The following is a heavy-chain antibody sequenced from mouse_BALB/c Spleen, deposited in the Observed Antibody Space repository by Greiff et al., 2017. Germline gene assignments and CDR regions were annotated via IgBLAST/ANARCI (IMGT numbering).Heavy chain of an antibody. CDR1: GYSITSGYY. J-gene: IGHJ1*01. CDR3: ARERNWDWYFDV. CDR2: ISYDGSN. V-gene: IGHV3-6*02. D-gene: IGHD4-1*01. Sequence: EVKLQESGPGLVKPSQSLSLTCSVTGYSITSGYYWNWIRQFPGNKLEWMGYISYDGSNNYNPSLKNRISITRDTSKNQFFLKLNSVTTEDTATYYCARERNWDWYFDVWGAGTTVTVSS.